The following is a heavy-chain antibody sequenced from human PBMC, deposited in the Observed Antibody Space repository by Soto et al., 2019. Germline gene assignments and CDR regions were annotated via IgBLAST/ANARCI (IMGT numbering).Heavy chain of an antibody. Sequence: PGGSLRLSCAASGFTFSSYAMHWVRQAPGKGLEWVAVISYDGSNKYYADSVKGRFTISRDNSKNTLYLQMNSLRAEDTAVYYCARDGLNCGGDCYSSYYYNGMDVWGQGTTVTVSS. CDR3: ARDGLNCGGDCYSSYYYNGMDV. CDR2: ISYDGSNK. V-gene: IGHV3-30-3*01. CDR1: GFTFSSYA. D-gene: IGHD2-21*02. J-gene: IGHJ6*02.